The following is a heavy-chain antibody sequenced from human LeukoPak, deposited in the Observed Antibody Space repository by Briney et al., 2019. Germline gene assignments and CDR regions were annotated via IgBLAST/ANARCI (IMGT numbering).Heavy chain of an antibody. D-gene: IGHD5-18*01. Sequence: PGGSLRLSCAASGFPVSSNYMSWVRQAPGKGLEGVSVIYSGGSTYYADSVKGRFTISRDNSKNTLYLQMNSLRAEDTAVYYCARDLGYSYGIYWGQGTLVTVSS. CDR1: GFPVSSNY. CDR2: IYSGGST. CDR3: ARDLGYSYGIY. V-gene: IGHV3-53*01. J-gene: IGHJ4*02.